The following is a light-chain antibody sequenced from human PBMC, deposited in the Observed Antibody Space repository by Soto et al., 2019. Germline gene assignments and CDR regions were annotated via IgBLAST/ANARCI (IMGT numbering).Light chain of an antibody. J-gene: IGLJ3*02. CDR2: KDS. V-gene: IGLV3-25*03. Sequence: SYELTQPPPVSVSPGQTARITCSGDALPKQYAYWYQQKPGQAPVLVIYKDSERPSGIPERFSGSSSGTTVTLTISGVQAEDEADYYCQSADSSGTYPVFGGGTKVTVL. CDR3: QSADSSGTYPV. CDR1: ALPKQY.